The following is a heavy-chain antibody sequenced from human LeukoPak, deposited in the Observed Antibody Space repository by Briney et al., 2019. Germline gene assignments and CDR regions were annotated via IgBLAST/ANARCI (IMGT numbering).Heavy chain of an antibody. CDR1: GGSFSGYY. Sequence: PSETLSLTCAVYGGSFSGYYWSWIRQPPGKGLEWIGEINHSGSTNYNPSLKSRVTISVDTSKNQFSLKLSSVTAADTAVYYCARYCSGGSCYYWLDPWGQGTLVTVSS. V-gene: IGHV4-34*01. D-gene: IGHD2-15*01. CDR3: ARYCSGGSCYYWLDP. J-gene: IGHJ5*02. CDR2: INHSGST.